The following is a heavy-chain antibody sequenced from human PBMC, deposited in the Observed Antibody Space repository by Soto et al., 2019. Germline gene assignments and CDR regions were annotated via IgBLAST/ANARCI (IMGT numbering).Heavy chain of an antibody. CDR2: IYYSGST. J-gene: IGHJ4*02. V-gene: IGHV4-30-4*01. CDR1: GGSISSGDYY. Sequence: QVQLQESGPGLVKPSQTLSLTCTVSGGSISSGDYYWSWILQPPGKVLAWIGYIYYSGSTYYNPSLKSRVTIAVDTSKNQFSLKLSSVTAADTAVYYCAREADLRGYSYGYYFDYWGQGTLVTVSS. D-gene: IGHD5-18*01. CDR3: AREADLRGYSYGYYFDY.